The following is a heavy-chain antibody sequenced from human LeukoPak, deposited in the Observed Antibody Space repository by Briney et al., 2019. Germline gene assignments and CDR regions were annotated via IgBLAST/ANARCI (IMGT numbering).Heavy chain of an antibody. D-gene: IGHD1-1*01. J-gene: IGHJ4*02. Sequence: PGGSLRLSCAGSGFTFSSHSMNWVRQAPGKGLEWVSSISSSSNYIYYADSVKGRFTISRDNAKNSLFLQMNSLRAEDTAVYYCVRARRNWNDSGGGYWGQGALVTVSS. CDR2: ISSSSNYI. CDR1: GFTFSSHS. CDR3: VRARRNWNDSGGGY. V-gene: IGHV3-21*01.